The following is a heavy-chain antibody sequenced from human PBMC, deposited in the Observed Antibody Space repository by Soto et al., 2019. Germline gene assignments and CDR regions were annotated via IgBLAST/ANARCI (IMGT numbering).Heavy chain of an antibody. V-gene: IGHV1-18*01. CDR2: ISAYNGNT. CDR1: GYTFTSYC. Sequence: ASVKVSCKASGYTFTSYCISWVRQAPGQGLEWMGWISAYNGNTNYAQKLQGRVTMTTDTSTSTAYMELRSLRSDDTAVYYCARGGDTAMAYYYYYGMDVWGQGTTVTVSS. D-gene: IGHD5-18*01. J-gene: IGHJ6*02. CDR3: ARGGDTAMAYYYYYGMDV.